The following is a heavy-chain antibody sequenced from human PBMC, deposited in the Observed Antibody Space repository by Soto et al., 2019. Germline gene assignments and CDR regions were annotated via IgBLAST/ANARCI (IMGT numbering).Heavy chain of an antibody. D-gene: IGHD2-15*01. J-gene: IGHJ3*02. CDR1: GYTFTSYG. Sequence: ASVKVSCKASGYTFTSYGISWVRQAPGQGLERMGWISAYNGNTNYAQKLQGRVTMTTDTSTSTAYMELRSLRSDDTAVYYCARVDIVVVVAAAPLTLDAFDIWGQGTMVTVSS. V-gene: IGHV1-18*01. CDR3: ARVDIVVVVAAAPLTLDAFDI. CDR2: ISAYNGNT.